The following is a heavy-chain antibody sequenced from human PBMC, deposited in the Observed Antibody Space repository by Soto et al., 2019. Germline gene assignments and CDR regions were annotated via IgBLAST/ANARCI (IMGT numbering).Heavy chain of an antibody. D-gene: IGHD3-10*02. CDR3: SLSPPSRYYVYFQH. CDR2: ISYDGSNK. V-gene: IGHV3-33*05. J-gene: IGHJ1*01. Sequence: GGSLRLSCAASGFTFSSYGMHWFGQAPGKGLEWVAVISYDGSNKYYADSVKGRFTISRDNAKNTLYLQMNSLRAEDTAVYYCSLSPPSRYYVYFQHWGQGTRVTVAS. CDR1: GFTFSSYG.